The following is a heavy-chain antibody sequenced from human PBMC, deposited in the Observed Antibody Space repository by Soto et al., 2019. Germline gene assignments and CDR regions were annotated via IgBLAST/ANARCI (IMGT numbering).Heavy chain of an antibody. D-gene: IGHD6-25*01. CDR3: ARRKERSGPHYFDY. CDR1: GYTFTTYD. Sequence: ASVKVSCKASGYTFTTYDISLVRQATGQGLEWMGWMNPYSGNTGYAQKLQGRVTVTRNTSISTVYMELSGLRPDDTAVYYCARRKERSGPHYFDYWGQGSQVTVSS. J-gene: IGHJ4*02. CDR2: MNPYSGNT. V-gene: IGHV1-8*01.